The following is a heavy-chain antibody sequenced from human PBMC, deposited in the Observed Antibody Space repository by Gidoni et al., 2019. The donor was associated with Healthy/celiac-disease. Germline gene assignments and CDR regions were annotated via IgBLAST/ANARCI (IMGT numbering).Heavy chain of an antibody. D-gene: IGHD2-21*01. CDR3: ARERRGLGWYFDL. V-gene: IGHV4-30-4*01. CDR2: IYYSGST. CDR1: GGSISSGDYY. J-gene: IGHJ2*01. Sequence: QVQLQEPGPGLVKPSQTLSLTCTVPGGSISSGDYYWSWIRQPPGKGLEWIGYIYYSGSTYYNTSLKSRVTISVDTSKNQFSLKLSSVTAADTAVYYCARERRGLGWYFDLWGRGTLVTVSS.